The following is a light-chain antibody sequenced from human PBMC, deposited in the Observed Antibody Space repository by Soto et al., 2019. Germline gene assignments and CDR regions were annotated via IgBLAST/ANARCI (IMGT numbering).Light chain of an antibody. CDR2: GVS. Sequence: EIVLTQSPGTLSLSPGERATLYCRSSQTVNANFLAWYQQKPGQAPRLLIYGVSNRAPGIPDRFSGSGSGTDIILTISRLEPEDFAVYYCHQSGDSPTFGQGTKVDIK. V-gene: IGKV3-20*01. CDR3: HQSGDSPT. CDR1: QTVNANF. J-gene: IGKJ1*01.